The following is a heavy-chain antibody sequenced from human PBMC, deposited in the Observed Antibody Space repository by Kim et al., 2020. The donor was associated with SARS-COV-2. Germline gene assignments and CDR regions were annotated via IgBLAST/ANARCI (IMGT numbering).Heavy chain of an antibody. D-gene: IGHD5-12*01. Sequence: GGSLRLSCAASGFTFSSYGMHWVRQAPGKGLEWVAVISYDGSNKYYADSVKGRFTISRDNSKNTLYLQMNSLRAEDTAVYYGAKGFSRGYDSTGWFDPWGQGTLVTVSS. V-gene: IGHV3-30*18. J-gene: IGHJ5*02. CDR3: AKGFSRGYDSTGWFDP. CDR2: ISYDGSNK. CDR1: GFTFSSYG.